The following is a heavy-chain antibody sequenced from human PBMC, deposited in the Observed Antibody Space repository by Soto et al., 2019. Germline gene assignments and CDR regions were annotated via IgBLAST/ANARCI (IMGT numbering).Heavy chain of an antibody. V-gene: IGHV5-10-1*01. Sequence: PGESLKISCKGSGYSFTSYWISWVRQMPGKGLEWMGRIDPSDSYTNFSPSFQGHVTISADKSISTAYLQWSSLKASDTAMYYCSRRIVGGTKIYGMDVWGQGTTVTVS. D-gene: IGHD1-26*01. CDR2: IDPSDSYT. CDR3: SRRIVGGTKIYGMDV. J-gene: IGHJ6*01. CDR1: GYSFTSYW.